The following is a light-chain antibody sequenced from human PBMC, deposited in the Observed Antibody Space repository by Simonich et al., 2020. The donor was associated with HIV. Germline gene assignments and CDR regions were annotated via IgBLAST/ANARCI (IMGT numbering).Light chain of an antibody. CDR2: EDK. Sequence: NFMLTQPHSVSESPGKTITISCTRSSASIASNYVQWYQQRPGSAPTTVIYEDKQRPSGVPDRFSGSSDSSSNSASLTISGLKTEDEADYYCQSYDSSNHVVFGGGTKLTVL. J-gene: IGLJ2*01. V-gene: IGLV6-57*03. CDR3: QSYDSSNHVV. CDR1: SASIASNY.